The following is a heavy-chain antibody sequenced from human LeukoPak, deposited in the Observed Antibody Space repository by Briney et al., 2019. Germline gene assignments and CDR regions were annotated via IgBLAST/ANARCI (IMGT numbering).Heavy chain of an antibody. J-gene: IGHJ4*02. D-gene: IGHD3-3*01. CDR1: GGSTSSSNYY. V-gene: IGHV4-39*01. CDR3: ARLGAGPTYYDFWSGYSSFYFDY. Sequence: PSETLSFTCTVSGGSTSSSNYYWGWIRQPPGKGLEWIGGIHYSGNTYYNPSLKSRVTISVDTSKNQFSLKLSSVTAADTAVYYCARLGAGPTYYDFWSGYSSFYFDYWGQGTLVTVSS. CDR2: IHYSGNT.